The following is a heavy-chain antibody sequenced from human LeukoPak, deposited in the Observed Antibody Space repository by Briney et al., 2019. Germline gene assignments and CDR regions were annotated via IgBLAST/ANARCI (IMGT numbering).Heavy chain of an antibody. CDR1: GFTFADYG. Sequence: GGSLRLSCIGSGFTFADYGLSWFHQAPGKGLEWVGFIRGKALGWTTEYAASVKGRFSMSRDDSKNIAYLRMDNLKTEDTAVYYCSTDFWRLGFDYWGQGTLVTVSS. V-gene: IGHV3-49*03. CDR3: STDFWRLGFDY. CDR2: IRGKALGWTT. D-gene: IGHD3-3*01. J-gene: IGHJ4*02.